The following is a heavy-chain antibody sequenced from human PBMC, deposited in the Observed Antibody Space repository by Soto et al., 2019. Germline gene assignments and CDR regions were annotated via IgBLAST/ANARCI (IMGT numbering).Heavy chain of an antibody. CDR3: AREEVSYNMGTLPFYYMDV. J-gene: IGHJ6*03. Sequence: QVQLVQSGPEVKKSGPSVKVSGKFSEGTFTSETISWVRQALGQGLAWLVRTIPILGTGNYAQKFQGRITITEDKSTNTGYIEFSSLTSEDTAVYFCAREEVSYNMGTLPFYYMDVFRNGTTVTVSS. D-gene: IGHD5-18*01. V-gene: IGHV1-69*08. CDR1: EGTFTSET. CDR2: TIPILGTG.